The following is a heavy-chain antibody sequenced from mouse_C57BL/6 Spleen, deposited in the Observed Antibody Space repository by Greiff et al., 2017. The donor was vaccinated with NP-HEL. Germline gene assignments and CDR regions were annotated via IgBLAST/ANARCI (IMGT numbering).Heavy chain of an antibody. D-gene: IGHD6-1*01. V-gene: IGHV6-3*01. CDR1: GFTFSNYW. CDR2: IRLKSDNYAT. Sequence: EVKLMESGGGLVQPGGSMKLSCVASGFTFSNYWMNWVRQSPEKGLEWVAQIRLKSDNYATHYAESVKGRFTISRDDSKSSVYLQMNNLRAEDTGIYYCTDSPWFAYWGQGTLVTVSA. CDR3: TDSPWFAY. J-gene: IGHJ3*01.